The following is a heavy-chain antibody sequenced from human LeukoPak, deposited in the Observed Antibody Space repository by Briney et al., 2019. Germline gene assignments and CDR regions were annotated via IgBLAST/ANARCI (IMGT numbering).Heavy chain of an antibody. CDR2: INWNGGST. CDR1: GFTFDDYG. D-gene: IGHD1-26*01. V-gene: IGHV3-20*04. J-gene: IGHJ4*02. CDR3: ASIVGATDLDY. Sequence: GGSLTLSCAPSGFTFDDYGMSWVRQAPGKRLEWDPGINWNGGSTGYADSVKGRFTISRDNAKNSLYLQMNSLRDEDTAVYYCASIVGATDLDYWGQGTLVTVSS.